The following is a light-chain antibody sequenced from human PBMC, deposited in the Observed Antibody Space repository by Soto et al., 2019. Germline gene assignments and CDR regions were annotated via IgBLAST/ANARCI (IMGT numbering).Light chain of an antibody. J-gene: IGKJ1*01. V-gene: IGKV3-15*01. CDR2: RAS. CDR3: QHYQNLWA. Sequence: EIVMTQSPATLSVSPGERATLSCRASQSVYSNVGWYQQRPGQAPRLLIYRASTRATGIPARFSGSGSGTEFTLTISSLQSEDFAVYYCQHYQNLWAFGQGTKVEIK. CDR1: QSVYSN.